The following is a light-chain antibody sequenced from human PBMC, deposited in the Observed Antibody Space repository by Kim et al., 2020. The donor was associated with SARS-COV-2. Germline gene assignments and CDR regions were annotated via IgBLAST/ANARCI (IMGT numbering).Light chain of an antibody. Sequence: GQSVTISCTGTSSDVGYYDRVSWYQQPPGTAPKLIIYEVRNRPSGVPDRFSGFKSGNTASLTIFGLQAEDEADYYCSSYTTSKTWVFGGGTQLTVL. V-gene: IGLV2-18*02. J-gene: IGLJ3*02. CDR3: SSYTTSKTWV. CDR1: SSDVGYYDR. CDR2: EVR.